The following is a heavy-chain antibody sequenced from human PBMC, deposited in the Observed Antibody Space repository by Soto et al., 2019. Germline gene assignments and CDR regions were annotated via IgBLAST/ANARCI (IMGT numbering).Heavy chain of an antibody. Sequence: SETLSLTCTVSGGSISSYYWSWNRQPPGKGLEWIGYIYYSGSTNYNPSLKSRVTISVDTSKNQFSLKLSSVTAADTAVYYCARHGYGSGSYFSYWGQGTLVTVSS. J-gene: IGHJ4*02. CDR3: ARHGYGSGSYFSY. D-gene: IGHD3-10*01. CDR1: GGSISSYY. V-gene: IGHV4-59*08. CDR2: IYYSGST.